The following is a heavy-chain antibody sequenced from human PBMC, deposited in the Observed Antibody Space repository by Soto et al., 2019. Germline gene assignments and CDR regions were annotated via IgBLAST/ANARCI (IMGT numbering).Heavy chain of an antibody. CDR3: AKGVAAASFYFDY. CDR2: ISYDGSNK. D-gene: IGHD6-13*01. J-gene: IGHJ4*02. V-gene: IGHV3-30*18. Sequence: GGSLILSCAASGFTFSSYGMHWVRQAPGKGLEWVAVISYDGSNKYYADSVKGRFTISRDNSKNTLYLQMNSLRAEDTAVYYCAKGVAAASFYFDYWGQGTLVTVSS. CDR1: GFTFSSYG.